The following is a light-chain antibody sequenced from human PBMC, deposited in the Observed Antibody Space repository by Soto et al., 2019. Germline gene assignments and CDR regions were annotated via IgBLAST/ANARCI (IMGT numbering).Light chain of an antibody. CDR1: NIGSKN. Sequence: SYELTQPPSVSVAPGQTATITCGGNNIGSKNVHWYQQKPGQAPVLVVFHGDDRPSGIPERFSGSNSGNTASLTISRVEAGDEADYYCQVWDFSSDQYVFGIGTKLTVL. V-gene: IGLV3-21*02. CDR3: QVWDFSSDQYV. J-gene: IGLJ1*01. CDR2: HGD.